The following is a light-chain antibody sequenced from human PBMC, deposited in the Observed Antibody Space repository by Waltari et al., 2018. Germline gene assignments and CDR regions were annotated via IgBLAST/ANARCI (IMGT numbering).Light chain of an antibody. CDR2: DVR. J-gene: IGLJ3*02. V-gene: IGLV2-14*03. Sequence: QSALTQPASVSGSPGQSVTISCTGTTSDFDDSYYVSWYQQHPAQAPNLVMYDVRKRPSGCYNRSSGSKSGNTASLTISGLQADDEANYYCSSYAGSNSIVFGGGTRLTVL. CDR3: SSYAGSNSIV. CDR1: TSDFDDSYY.